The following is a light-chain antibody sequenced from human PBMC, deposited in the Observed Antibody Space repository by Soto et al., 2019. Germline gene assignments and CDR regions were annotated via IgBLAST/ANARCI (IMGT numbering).Light chain of an antibody. J-gene: IGKJ2*02. CDR2: AAS. CDR1: QSVRTH. Sequence: DIQMTQSPSSLSASIGDRVTITCRASQSVRTHLNWYHQKPGKAPELLIYAASSWQAGIPSRFSGSGSGTDFTLTISSLQPEDFGDYYCQQSYSPPRTFGQGTNLEIK. CDR3: QQSYSPPRT. V-gene: IGKV1-39*01.